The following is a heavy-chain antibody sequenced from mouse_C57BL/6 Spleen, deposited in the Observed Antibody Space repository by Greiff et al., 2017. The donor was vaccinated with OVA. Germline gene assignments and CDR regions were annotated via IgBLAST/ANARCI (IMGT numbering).Heavy chain of an antibody. Sequence: VQLQQPGTELVKPGASVKLSCKASGYTFTSYWMHWVKQRPGQGLEWIGNINPSNGGTNYNEKFKSKATLTVDKSSSTAYMQLSSLTSEDSAVYYCARPFYYGSPWFAYWGQGTLVTVSA. J-gene: IGHJ3*01. CDR1: GYTFTSYW. CDR2: INPSNGGT. V-gene: IGHV1-53*01. D-gene: IGHD1-1*01. CDR3: ARPFYYGSPWFAY.